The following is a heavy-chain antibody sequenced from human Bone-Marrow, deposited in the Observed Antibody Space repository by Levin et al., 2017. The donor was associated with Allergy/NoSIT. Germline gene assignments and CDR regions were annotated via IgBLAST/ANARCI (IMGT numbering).Heavy chain of an antibody. D-gene: IGHD3-10*01. J-gene: IGHJ4*02. CDR2: MNPNSGNT. CDR3: ARKGVVRGQYPPERDYFDY. Sequence: ASVKVSCKASGYTFTSYDINWVRQATGQGLEWMGWMNPNSGNTGYAQKFQGRVTMTRNTSISTAYMELGSLRSEDPAVYYCARKGVVRGQYPPERDYFDYWGQGTLVTVSS. CDR1: GYTFTSYD. V-gene: IGHV1-8*01.